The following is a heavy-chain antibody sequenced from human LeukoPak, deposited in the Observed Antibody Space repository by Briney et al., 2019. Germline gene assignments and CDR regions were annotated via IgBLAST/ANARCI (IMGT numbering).Heavy chain of an antibody. CDR3: ASGGAAAGTF. J-gene: IGHJ4*02. CDR2: IYYSGST. Sequence: SETLSLTCTVSGGSISSYYWSWIRQPPGKGLEWIGYIYYSGSTKYNPSLKSRVTISVDTSKNQFSLKLSSVTAADTAVYYCASGGAAAGTFWGQGTLVTVSS. V-gene: IGHV4-59*01. CDR1: GGSISSYY. D-gene: IGHD6-13*01.